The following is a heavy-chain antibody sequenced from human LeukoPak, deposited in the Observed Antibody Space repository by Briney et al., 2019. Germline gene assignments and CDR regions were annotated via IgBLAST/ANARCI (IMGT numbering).Heavy chain of an antibody. CDR3: ARIPGTTGLGYYFDY. D-gene: IGHD1-1*01. CDR2: INPNSGGT. CDR1: GYTFTGYY. V-gene: IGHV1-2*02. Sequence: GPVKVSCKASGYTFTGYYMHWVRQAPGQGLEWMGWINPNSGGTNYAQKFQGRVTMTRDTSISTAYMELSRLRSDDTAVYYCARIPGTTGLGYYFDYWGQGTLVTVSS. J-gene: IGHJ4*02.